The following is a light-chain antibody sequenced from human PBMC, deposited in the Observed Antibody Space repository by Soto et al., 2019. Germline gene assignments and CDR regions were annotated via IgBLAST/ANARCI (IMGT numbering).Light chain of an antibody. CDR3: SSYAGSNNYV. CDR1: SSDVGSYNL. Sequence: QSVLTQAASVSGSPGQSITISCTGTSSDVGSYNLVSWYQQHPGKAPKLMIYEVSKRPSGVPDRFSGSKSGNTASLTVSGLQAEDEADYYCSSYAGSNNYVFGTGTKVTVL. J-gene: IGLJ1*01. V-gene: IGLV2-8*01. CDR2: EVS.